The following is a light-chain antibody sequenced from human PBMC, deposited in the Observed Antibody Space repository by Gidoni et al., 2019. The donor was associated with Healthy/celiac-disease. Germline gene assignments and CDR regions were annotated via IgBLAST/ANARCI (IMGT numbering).Light chain of an antibody. J-gene: IGKJ5*01. V-gene: IGKV3-11*01. CDR2: DAS. Sequence: DIVLTQSPATLSLSPGERATLSCRASQSVSSYLAWYQQKPGQAPRLLIYDASNRATGIPARFSGSGSGTDFTLTISSLEPEDFAVYYCQQRSNWPITFXQGTRLEIK. CDR3: QQRSNWPIT. CDR1: QSVSSY.